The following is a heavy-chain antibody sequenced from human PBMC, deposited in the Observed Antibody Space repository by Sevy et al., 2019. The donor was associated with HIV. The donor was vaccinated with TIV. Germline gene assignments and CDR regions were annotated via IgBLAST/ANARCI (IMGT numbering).Heavy chain of an antibody. CDR2: IWYDGTQQ. J-gene: IGHJ4*02. CDR3: GGDNFMVRGKYYTAPFKY. V-gene: IGHV3-33*01. CDR1: GFTFTDYI. D-gene: IGHD3-10*01. Sequence: GGSLRLSCAASGFTFTDYILHWVRQAPGKGLEWVAVIWYDGTQQYYADSVKGRFTISRDTNKDTLFLQMNRLRTEDRAVYFFGGDNFMVRGKYYTAPFKYWGQGTLVTVSS.